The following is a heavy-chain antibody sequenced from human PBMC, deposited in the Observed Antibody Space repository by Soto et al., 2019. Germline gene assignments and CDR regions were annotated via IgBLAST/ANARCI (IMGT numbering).Heavy chain of an antibody. Sequence: QVRLVQSGAEVKKPGSSVKVSCKASGATSRRISITWVRRPPGHGLDWIGGIIPIFGIASYAQKFQGRVTITADESTSTAYMELSSLRSDDTAVYYCAREDRDRETGLVPAAIDGMDVWGQGTTVTVSS. CDR1: GATSRRIS. J-gene: IGHJ6*02. CDR3: AREDRDRETGLVPAAIDGMDV. D-gene: IGHD2-2*01. V-gene: IGHV1-69*12. CDR2: IIPIFGIA.